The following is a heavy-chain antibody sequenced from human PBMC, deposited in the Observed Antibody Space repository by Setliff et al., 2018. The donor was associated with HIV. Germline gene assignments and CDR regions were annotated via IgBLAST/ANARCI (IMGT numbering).Heavy chain of an antibody. J-gene: IGHJ6*02. CDR2: IYHSGST. D-gene: IGHD3-10*01. Sequence: SETLSLTCAVSGYSISSGYYWGWIRQPPGKGLEWIGNIYHSGSTYYNPSLKSRVTISVDTSKNQFSLRLNSVTAADTAVYYCARADGSGSYHLYYYYGMDVWGQGTTVTVSS. V-gene: IGHV4-38-2*01. CDR1: GYSISSGYY. CDR3: ARADGSGSYHLYYYYGMDV.